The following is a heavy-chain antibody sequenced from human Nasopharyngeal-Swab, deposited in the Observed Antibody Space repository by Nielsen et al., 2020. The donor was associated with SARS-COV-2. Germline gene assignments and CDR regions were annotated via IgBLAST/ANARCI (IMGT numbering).Heavy chain of an antibody. CDR2: HNFDDEQ. Sequence: SCPTLVNPTQTFTLTCSFFGFSLTTSGVGVAWIRQPPGKALEWPAPHNFDDEQPYNPSLTTRPTIMEHTSKDQVVPTLTNMAPVDSGTYYCAHITRGLERDTIFGVPLASLSFYYMDVWGKGTTVTVS. D-gene: IGHD3-3*01. CDR1: GFSLTTSGVG. V-gene: IGHV2-5*02. J-gene: IGHJ6*03. CDR3: AHITRGLERDTIFGVPLASLSFYYMDV.